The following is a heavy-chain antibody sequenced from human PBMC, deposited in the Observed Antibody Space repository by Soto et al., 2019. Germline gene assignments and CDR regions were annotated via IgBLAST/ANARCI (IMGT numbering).Heavy chain of an antibody. CDR3: ASSDCYGVCRGRWLDP. CDR2: IYHSGTT. D-gene: IGHD2-21*02. V-gene: IGHV4-4*02. Sequence: QVQLQESGPGLVKPSGTLSLTCAVSGGSISSDDWWTWGRQTPGKGLEWIGEIYHSGTTNYNPSLMSRVTIAVDKAKSQSSLRLDSVTAADTAVYYWASSDCYGVCRGRWLDPWGQGILVTVSS. J-gene: IGHJ5*02. CDR1: GGSISSDDW.